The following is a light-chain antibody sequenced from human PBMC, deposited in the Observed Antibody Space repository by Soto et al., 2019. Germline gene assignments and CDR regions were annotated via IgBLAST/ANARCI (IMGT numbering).Light chain of an antibody. CDR2: RNN. CDR3: AAWDDSLSGRVV. CDR1: SSNIGSNY. V-gene: IGLV1-47*01. Sequence: QSVLTQPPSAFGTPGQRVTISCSGSSSNIGSNYVYWYQQLPGTAPKLLIYRNNQRPSGVPDRFSGSKSGTSASLAISGLRSEDEADYYCAAWDDSLSGRVVFGGGTKLTVL. J-gene: IGLJ2*01.